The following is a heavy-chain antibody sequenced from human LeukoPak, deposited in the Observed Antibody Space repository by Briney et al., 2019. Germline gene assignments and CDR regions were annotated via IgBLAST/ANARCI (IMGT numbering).Heavy chain of an antibody. CDR2: IYYSGST. CDR1: GGSISSSSYY. J-gene: IGHJ5*02. D-gene: IGHD6-6*01. Sequence: PSETLSLTCTVSGGSISSSSYYWGWIRQPPGKGLEWIGSIYYSGSTYYNPSLKSRVTISVDTSKNQFSLKLSSVTAAGTAVYYCARGGGAARRWFDPWGQGTLVTVSS. CDR3: ARGGGAARRWFDP. V-gene: IGHV4-39*07.